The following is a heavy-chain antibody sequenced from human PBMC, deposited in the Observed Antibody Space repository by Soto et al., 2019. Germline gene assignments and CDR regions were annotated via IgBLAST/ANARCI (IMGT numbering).Heavy chain of an antibody. V-gene: IGHV4-39*01. J-gene: IGHJ5*02. D-gene: IGHD2-21*01. CDR3: ARQTTTGDTDLWFDP. CDR2: IFYSGST. Sequence: QLQLLESGPGLVKASETLSLTCSVSGGSISTSRSYWAWIRQPPGKGLGWLANIFYSGSTFYNPSLASRGSFSVDTSKNEFSLKLRSVTAADTAVYYCARQTTTGDTDLWFDPWGQGTLVTVSS. CDR1: GGSISTSRSY.